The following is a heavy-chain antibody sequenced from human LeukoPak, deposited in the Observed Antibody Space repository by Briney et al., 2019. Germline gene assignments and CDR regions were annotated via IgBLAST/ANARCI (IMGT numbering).Heavy chain of an antibody. J-gene: IGHJ4*02. D-gene: IGHD5-12*01. Sequence: GGSLRLSCAASGFTFSSYGMHWVRQAPGKGLEWVAVISYDGSNKYYADSVKGRFTISRDNSKNTLYLQMNSLRAEDTAVYYCARERGYSRWFDYWGQGTLVTVSS. CDR3: ARERGYSRWFDY. CDR1: GFTFSSYG. V-gene: IGHV3-30*03. CDR2: ISYDGSNK.